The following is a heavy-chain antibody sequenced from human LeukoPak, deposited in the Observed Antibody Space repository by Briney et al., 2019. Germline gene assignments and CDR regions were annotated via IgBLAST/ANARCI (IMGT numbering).Heavy chain of an antibody. CDR2: IKEDGTET. CDR1: GFMFSSNW. D-gene: IGHD1-14*01. Sequence: GGSLRLSCAASGFMFSSNWMSWVRLAPGKGLEWVANIKEDGTETYYVDSVKGRFTISRDNSKNTLYLQMNSLRAEDTAVYYCARDPDLEAWGQGTLVTVSS. CDR3: ARDPDLEA. J-gene: IGHJ5*02. V-gene: IGHV3-7*01.